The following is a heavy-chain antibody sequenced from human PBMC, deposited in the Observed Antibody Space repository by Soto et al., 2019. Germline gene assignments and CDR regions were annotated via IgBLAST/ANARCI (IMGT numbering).Heavy chain of an antibody. D-gene: IGHD3-10*01. CDR2: IPYDGSNK. CDR1: GFTFSSYG. Sequence: QAGGSRRLSCAASGFTFSSYGMHWVRQAPGKGLEWVAVIPYDGSNKYYADSVKGRFTISRDNSKNTLYLQMNSLRAEDTAVYYCAKETGVTMVRGVIITYPASDYRGQGTLVTVSS. V-gene: IGHV3-30*18. J-gene: IGHJ4*02. CDR3: AKETGVTMVRGVIITYPASDY.